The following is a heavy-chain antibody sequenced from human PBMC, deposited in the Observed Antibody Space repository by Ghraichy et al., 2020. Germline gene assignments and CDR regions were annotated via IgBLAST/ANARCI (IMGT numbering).Heavy chain of an antibody. CDR3: ARHVSSGLNIFEY. CDR1: GGSISNSYYY. V-gene: IGHV4-39*01. J-gene: IGHJ4*02. CDR2: IYYSGSP. Sequence: SETLSLTCTVSGGSISNSYYYWGWIRQPPGKGLEWIGSIYYSGSPYYNPSLKSRVTISVDTSKNQFSLKLISVTAADTAVYYCARHVSSGLNIFEYWAQGTLVTVSS. D-gene: IGHD6-19*01.